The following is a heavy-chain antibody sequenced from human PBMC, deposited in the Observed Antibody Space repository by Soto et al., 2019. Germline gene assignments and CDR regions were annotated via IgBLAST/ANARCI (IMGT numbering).Heavy chain of an antibody. D-gene: IGHD2-2*01. Sequence: KPSETLSLTCAISGDSVSSNSAAWNWIRQSPSRGLEWLGRTYYRSKWYNDYAVSVKSRITINPDTSKNQFSLQLNSVTPEDTAVYYCARGTTYCSSTSCYYYRMDVWGQGTTVTVSS. J-gene: IGHJ6*02. CDR3: ARGTTYCSSTSCYYYRMDV. CDR1: GDSVSSNSAA. V-gene: IGHV6-1*01. CDR2: TYYRSKWYN.